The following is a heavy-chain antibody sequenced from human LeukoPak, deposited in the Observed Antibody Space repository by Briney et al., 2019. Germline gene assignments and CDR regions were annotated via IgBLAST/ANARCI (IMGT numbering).Heavy chain of an antibody. CDR1: GFTFSSYE. CDR3: ARRGIQLWPHDDY. J-gene: IGHJ4*02. Sequence: GGSLRLSCAASGFTFSSYEMSWVRQAPGKGLEWVSYISTSGNTIYYADSVKGRFTISRDNAKNSLYLQMHSLRAEDTAVYYCARRGIQLWPHDDYWGQGTLVTVSS. CDR2: ISTSGNTI. D-gene: IGHD5-18*01. V-gene: IGHV3-48*03.